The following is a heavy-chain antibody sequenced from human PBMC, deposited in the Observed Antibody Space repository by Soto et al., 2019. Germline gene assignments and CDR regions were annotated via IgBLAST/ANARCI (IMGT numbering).Heavy chain of an antibody. D-gene: IGHD2-2*01. Sequence: QVQLQESGPGLVKPSQTLSLTCSVSGDYIHVGGYYWTWIRQRPGNGLEWMGYIYYTRKTYYNPSLESRRTMSVDRSKNLFSLRLTSVAAADTAGYFCGRDLTSNANCIDPWGQGTLVTVSS. V-gene: IGHV4-30-4*01. J-gene: IGHJ5*02. CDR3: GRDLTSNANCIDP. CDR2: IYYTRKT. CDR1: GDYIHVGGYY.